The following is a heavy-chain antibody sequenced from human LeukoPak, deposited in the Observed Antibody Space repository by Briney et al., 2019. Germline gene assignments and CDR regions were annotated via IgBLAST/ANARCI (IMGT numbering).Heavy chain of an antibody. J-gene: IGHJ3*02. CDR1: GGSISSYY. CDR3: AREYVRLIAPFDI. V-gene: IGHV4-59*12. CDR2: IYYSGST. Sequence: SETLSLTCTVSGGSISSYYWSWIRQPPGKGLEWIGYIYYSGSTYYNPSLKSRVTISVDTSKNQFSLKLSSVTAADTAVYYCAREYVRLIAPFDIWGQGTVVTVSS. D-gene: IGHD3-16*01.